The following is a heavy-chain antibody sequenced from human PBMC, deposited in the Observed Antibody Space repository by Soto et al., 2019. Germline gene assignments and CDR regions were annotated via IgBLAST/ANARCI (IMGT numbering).Heavy chain of an antibody. CDR3: ARDPVDGYAFFDN. CDR1: GGSISSSNW. CDR2: IYHSGST. V-gene: IGHV4-4*02. J-gene: IGHJ5*02. Sequence: PSETLSLTCAVSGGSISSSNWWSWVRQPPGKGLEWIGEIYHSGSTNYNPSLKSRVTISVDKSKNQFSLKLSSVTAADTAVYYCARDPVDGYAFFDNWGQGALVTVSS. D-gene: IGHD5-12*01.